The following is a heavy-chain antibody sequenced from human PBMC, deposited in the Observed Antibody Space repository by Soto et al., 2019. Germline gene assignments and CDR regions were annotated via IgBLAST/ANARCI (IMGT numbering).Heavy chain of an antibody. CDR1: GGSISSSSYY. CDR3: ARRDRLRFLEWFPTPFDY. Sequence: QLQLQESGPGLVKPSETLSLTCTVSGGSISSSSYYWGWIRQPPGKGLEWIGSIYYSGSTYYNPSRKSRVTISVDTSKNQFSLKLSSVTAADTAVYYCARRDRLRFLEWFPTPFDYWGQGTLVTVSS. CDR2: IYYSGST. V-gene: IGHV4-39*01. D-gene: IGHD3-3*01. J-gene: IGHJ4*02.